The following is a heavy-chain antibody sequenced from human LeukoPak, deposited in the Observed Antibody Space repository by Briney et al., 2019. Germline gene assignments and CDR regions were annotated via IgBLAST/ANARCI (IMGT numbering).Heavy chain of an antibody. D-gene: IGHD2-21*02. J-gene: IGHJ4*02. CDR2: IRYDGSNK. CDR3: AKNSGGDSNHHFDY. CDR1: GFTFRSYG. V-gene: IGHV3-30*02. Sequence: GGSLRLSCAASGFTFRSYGMHWVRQAAGKGLEWETFIRYDGSNKYYVDSLKGRFTISRDNSKNTLYLQMNSLRAEDTAVYYCAKNSGGDSNHHFDYWGQGTLVTVSS.